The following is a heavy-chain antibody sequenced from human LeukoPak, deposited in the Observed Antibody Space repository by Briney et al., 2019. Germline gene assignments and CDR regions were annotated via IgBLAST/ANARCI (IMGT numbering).Heavy chain of an antibody. CDR1: GYSFATYF. Sequence: GESLKISCKGSGYSFATYFIGWVRQVPGKGLEWMGMIYPGDADTRCSPSFQGQVTISADKSISTAYLQWSSLKASDTAIYFCARLGLMRYCSGGNCHPDYWGQGTLVTVSS. CDR2: IYPGDADT. J-gene: IGHJ4*02. V-gene: IGHV5-51*01. CDR3: ARLGLMRYCSGGNCHPDY. D-gene: IGHD2-15*01.